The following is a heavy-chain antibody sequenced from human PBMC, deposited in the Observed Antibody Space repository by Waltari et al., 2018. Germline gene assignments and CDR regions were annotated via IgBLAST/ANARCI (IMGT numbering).Heavy chain of an antibody. CDR1: GGTFSSYA. V-gene: IGHV1-69*04. Sequence: QVQLVQSGAEVKKPGSSVKVSCKASGGTFSSYAISWVRQAPGQGLEWMGGDIPILGIANYAQKFQGRVTITADESTSTAYMELSSLRSEDTAVYYCARDRWGDGYNHSQYYYYMDVWGKGTTVTVSS. CDR3: ARDRWGDGYNHSQYYYYMDV. CDR2: DIPILGIA. D-gene: IGHD5-12*01. J-gene: IGHJ6*03.